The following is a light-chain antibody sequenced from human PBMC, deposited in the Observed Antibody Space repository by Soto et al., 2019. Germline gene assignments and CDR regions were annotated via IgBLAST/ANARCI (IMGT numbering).Light chain of an antibody. CDR2: GAS. Sequence: EVIMTQSPSTLAVSPGERATLSCRASQSVSRNLAWYQQKPGQAPRLLIYGASASATGIPARFSGSGSGTEFALTISSLQYEDFAVYYCQQYNNWHPLTFGQGTKVDIK. V-gene: IGKV3-15*01. J-gene: IGKJ1*01. CDR1: QSVSRN. CDR3: QQYNNWHPLT.